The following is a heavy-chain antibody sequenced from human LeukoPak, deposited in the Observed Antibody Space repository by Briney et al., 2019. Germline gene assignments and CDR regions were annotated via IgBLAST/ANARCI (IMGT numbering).Heavy chain of an antibody. CDR1: GFTFSNYA. Sequence: PGGSLRLSCAASGFTFSNYAMSWVRQAPGKGLEWVSAISGSGGSTYYADSVKGRFTISRDNSKNTLYLQMNSLRAEDTAVYYCSKWKAIVLVPAARSPIDYWGQGTLVTVSS. V-gene: IGHV3-23*01. CDR3: SKWKAIVLVPAARSPIDY. D-gene: IGHD2-2*01. CDR2: ISGSGGST. J-gene: IGHJ4*02.